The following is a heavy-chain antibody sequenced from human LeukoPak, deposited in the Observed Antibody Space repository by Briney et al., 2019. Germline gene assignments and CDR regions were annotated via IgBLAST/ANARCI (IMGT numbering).Heavy chain of an antibody. D-gene: IGHD4-11*01. CDR1: DFTSGDYA. CDR2: IRSKAFGGTP. CDR3: TRAPYSNYVNLDY. V-gene: IGHV3-49*04. J-gene: IGHJ4*02. Sequence: GGSLRLSCTASDFTSGDYAMTWVRQAPGKGLEWVGFIRSKAFGGTPEYAASVKGRFTISRDDSKSIAYLQMNSLKTEDTAVYYCTRAPYSNYVNLDYWGQGTLVTVSS.